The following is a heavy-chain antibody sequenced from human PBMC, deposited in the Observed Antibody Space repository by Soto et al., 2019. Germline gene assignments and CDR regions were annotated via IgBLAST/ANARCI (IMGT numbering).Heavy chain of an antibody. D-gene: IGHD3-9*01. Sequence: VGSLRLSCAASGFTFSSYDMHWVRQATGKGLEWGSAIGTAGDPYYPGSVKGRFTISRENAKNSLYLQMNSLRAGDTAVYYCATYPRGRDVLRYFDWLSPLSYFDYWGQGTLVTVSS. CDR1: GFTFSSYD. J-gene: IGHJ4*02. CDR3: ATYPRGRDVLRYFDWLSPLSYFDY. CDR2: IGTAGDP. V-gene: IGHV3-13*05.